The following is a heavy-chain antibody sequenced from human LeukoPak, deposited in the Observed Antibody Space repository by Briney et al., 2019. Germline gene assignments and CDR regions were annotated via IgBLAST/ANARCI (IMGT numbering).Heavy chain of an antibody. Sequence: GASVKASCMAAGHTVTEVSIHWVRQAPGKGLEWMGGFDPEHGETIYAQEFQGRVTMTEDTSTDTAYMELRSLRSEDTAVYYCAPDLGYYYDNSGYQWGQGTLVIVSS. J-gene: IGHJ4*02. CDR2: FDPEHGET. D-gene: IGHD3-22*01. CDR3: APDLGYYYDNSGYQ. CDR1: GHTVTEVS. V-gene: IGHV1-24*01.